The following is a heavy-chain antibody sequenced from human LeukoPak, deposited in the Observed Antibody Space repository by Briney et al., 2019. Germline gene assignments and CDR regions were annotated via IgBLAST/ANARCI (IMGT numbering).Heavy chain of an antibody. CDR1: GGSFSGYY. Sequence: SEXLSLTCAVYGGSFSGYYWSWLRQPPGKGLEGIGEINHSGSTNYNPSLTRRVTILVDKSKNQFSLKLSSVTAADTAVYYCARTTTGYSSSWYFKLKGPYFDYWGQGTLVTVSS. J-gene: IGHJ4*02. CDR3: ARTTTGYSSSWYFKLKGPYFDY. V-gene: IGHV4-34*01. CDR2: INHSGST. D-gene: IGHD6-13*01.